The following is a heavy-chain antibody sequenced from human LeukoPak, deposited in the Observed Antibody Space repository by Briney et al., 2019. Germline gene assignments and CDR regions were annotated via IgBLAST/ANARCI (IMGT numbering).Heavy chain of an antibody. D-gene: IGHD3-16*01. V-gene: IGHV4-61*02. J-gene: IGHJ4*02. CDR2: IYTSGST. CDR3: ARYAYHYFDY. CDR1: GGSISSGGYY. Sequence: SQTLSLTCTVSGGSISSGGYYWSWIRQPAGKGLEWIGRIYTSGSTNYNPSLKSRVTISVDTSKNQFSLKLSSVTAADTAVYYCARYAYHYFDYWGQGTLVTVSS.